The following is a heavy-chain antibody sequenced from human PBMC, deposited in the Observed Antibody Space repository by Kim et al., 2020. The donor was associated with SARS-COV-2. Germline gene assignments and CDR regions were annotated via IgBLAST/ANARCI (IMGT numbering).Heavy chain of an antibody. Sequence: SETLSLTCTVSGGSISSGGYYWSWIRQHPGKDLEWIGYIYYSGSTYYNPSLKSRVTISVDTSKNQFSLKLSSVTAADTAVYYCARVSGITIFGVVITGPFDYWGQGTLVTVSS. D-gene: IGHD3-3*01. CDR1: GGSISSGGYY. V-gene: IGHV4-31*03. CDR3: ARVSGITIFGVVITGPFDY. J-gene: IGHJ4*02. CDR2: IYYSGST.